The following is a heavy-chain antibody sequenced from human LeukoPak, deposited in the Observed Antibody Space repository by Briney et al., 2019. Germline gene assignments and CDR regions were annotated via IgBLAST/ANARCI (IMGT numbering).Heavy chain of an antibody. CDR2: IYYSGST. CDR3: ARVLGSWIDP. CDR1: GGSISSGSYY. Sequence: SQTLSLTCTVSGGSISSGSYYWSWIRQHPGKGLEWIGYIYYSGSTYYNPSLKSRVTISVGTSENQFSLKLSSVTAADTAVYYCARVLGSWIDPWGQGTLVTVSS. V-gene: IGHV4-31*03. J-gene: IGHJ5*02. D-gene: IGHD3-10*01.